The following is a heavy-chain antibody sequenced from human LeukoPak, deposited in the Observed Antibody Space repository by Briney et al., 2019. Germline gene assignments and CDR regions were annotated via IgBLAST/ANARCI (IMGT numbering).Heavy chain of an antibody. J-gene: IGHJ4*02. V-gene: IGHV3-15*01. CDR1: GFTFSSYA. CDR3: TTEGLPGSFDY. D-gene: IGHD4-11*01. CDR2: IKKKADGGTA. Sequence: PGGSLRLSCAASGFTFSSYAMSWVRQAPGKGLEWVGRIKKKADGGTAEYAAPVKSRFSISRDDSKNTVYLQMNSLETEDTAMYYCTTEGLPGSFDYWGQGTLVTVSS.